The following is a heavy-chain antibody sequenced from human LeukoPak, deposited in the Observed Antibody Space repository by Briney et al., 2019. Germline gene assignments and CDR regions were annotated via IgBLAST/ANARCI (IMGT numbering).Heavy chain of an antibody. CDR3: ARHYCSGGSCYLGEWFDT. CDR2: IYPGDSDI. V-gene: IGHV5-51*01. Sequence: GEPLNNSCKGSGYIFTSYLIGWVRQMPGKGMAWMGIIYPGDSDIKYSPSFQGQVTISAHKSISTAYLHWSSLKASDSAMYYCARHYCSGGSCYLGEWFDTWGQGTLVTVCS. J-gene: IGHJ5*02. D-gene: IGHD2-15*01. CDR1: GYIFTSYL.